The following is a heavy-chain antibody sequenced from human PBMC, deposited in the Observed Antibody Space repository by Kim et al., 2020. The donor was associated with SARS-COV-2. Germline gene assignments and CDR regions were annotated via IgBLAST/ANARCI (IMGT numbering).Heavy chain of an antibody. D-gene: IGHD4-17*01. CDR3: ARTELDYGDWLRDY. V-gene: IGHV1-69*02. Sequence: AQKFQGRVTITADKSTSTAYMELSSLRSEDTAVYYCARTELDYGDWLRDYWGQGTLVTVSS. J-gene: IGHJ4*02.